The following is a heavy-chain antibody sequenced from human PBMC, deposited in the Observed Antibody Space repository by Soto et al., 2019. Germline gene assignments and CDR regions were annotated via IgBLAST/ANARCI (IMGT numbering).Heavy chain of an antibody. D-gene: IGHD3-9*01. CDR1: GFTFTSHS. CDR3: ARGVLTGSTGIDS. V-gene: IGHV3-21*01. J-gene: IGHJ4*02. CDR2: IHFSGSSV. Sequence: PGGSLRLSCAASGFTFTSHSMNWVRQAPGKGLEWVSSIHFSGSSVFYADSVKGRFTISRDTAENSLYLQMNSLRAEDTAVYYCARGVLTGSTGIDSWGQGTLVTAPQ.